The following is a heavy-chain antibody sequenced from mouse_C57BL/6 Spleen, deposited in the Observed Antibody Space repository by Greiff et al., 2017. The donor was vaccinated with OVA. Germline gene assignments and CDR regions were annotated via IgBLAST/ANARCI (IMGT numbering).Heavy chain of an antibody. CDR1: GYTFTSYW. D-gene: IGHD2-4*01. V-gene: IGHV1-55*01. Sequence: QVQLQQPGAELVKPGASVKMSCKASGYTFTSYWITWVKQRPGQGLEWIGDIYPGSGSTNYNEKFKSKATLTVDTSSSTAYMQLSSLTSEDSAVYYGARWIDYDYDRDGYFDYWGQGTTLTVSS. CDR2: IYPGSGST. J-gene: IGHJ2*01. CDR3: ARWIDYDYDRDGYFDY.